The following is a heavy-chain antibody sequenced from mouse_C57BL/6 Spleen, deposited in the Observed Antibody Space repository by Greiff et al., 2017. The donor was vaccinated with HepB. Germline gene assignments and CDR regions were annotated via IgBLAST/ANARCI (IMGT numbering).Heavy chain of an antibody. V-gene: IGHV6-3*01. CDR3: TGEWWLPRGY. J-gene: IGHJ2*01. D-gene: IGHD2-3*01. Sequence: EVKLMESGGGLVQPGGSMKLSCVASGFTFSNYWMNWVRQSPEKGLEWVAQIRLKSDNYATHYAESVKGRFTISRDDSKSSVYLQMNNLRAEDTGIYYCTGEWWLPRGYWGQGTTLTVSS. CDR2: IRLKSDNYAT. CDR1: GFTFSNYW.